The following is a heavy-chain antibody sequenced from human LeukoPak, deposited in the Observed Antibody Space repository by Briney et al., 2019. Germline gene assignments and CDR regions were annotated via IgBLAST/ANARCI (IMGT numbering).Heavy chain of an antibody. Sequence: NPSETLSLTCTVSGGSISSSSYYWGWIRQPPGKGLEWIGSIYYSGSTYYNPSLKSRVTISVDTSKNQFSLKLSSVTAADTAVYYCARGYSSSLGGYFDYWGQGTLVTVSS. V-gene: IGHV4-39*07. J-gene: IGHJ4*02. CDR3: ARGYSSSLGGYFDY. D-gene: IGHD6-13*01. CDR1: GGSISSSSYY. CDR2: IYYSGST.